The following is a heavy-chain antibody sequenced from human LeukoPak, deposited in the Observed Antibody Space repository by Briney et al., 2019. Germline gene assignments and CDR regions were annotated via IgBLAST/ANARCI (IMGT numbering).Heavy chain of an antibody. J-gene: IGHJ4*02. D-gene: IGHD4-17*01. Sequence: ASVKVSCKASGYTFTSYYMHWVRQAPGQGLEWMGIINPSGGSTSYAQKLQGRVTMTTDTSTSTAYMELRSLRSDDTAVYYCARDAMTTVTQFDYWGQGTLVTVSS. CDR3: ARDAMTTVTQFDY. CDR1: GYTFTSYY. V-gene: IGHV1-46*01. CDR2: INPSGGST.